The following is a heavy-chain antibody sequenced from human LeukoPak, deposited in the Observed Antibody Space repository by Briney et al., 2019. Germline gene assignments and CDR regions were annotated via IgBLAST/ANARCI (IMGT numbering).Heavy chain of an antibody. CDR3: ARGPIPSSIAARPRSNWFDP. J-gene: IGHJ5*02. V-gene: IGHV4-34*01. D-gene: IGHD6-6*01. Sequence: SETLSLTCAVYGGSFSGYYWSWIRQPPGKGLEWIGEINHSGSTNYNPSLKSRVTISVDTSKNQFPLKLSSVTAADTAVYYCARGPIPSSIAARPRSNWFDPWGQGTLVTVSS. CDR1: GGSFSGYY. CDR2: INHSGST.